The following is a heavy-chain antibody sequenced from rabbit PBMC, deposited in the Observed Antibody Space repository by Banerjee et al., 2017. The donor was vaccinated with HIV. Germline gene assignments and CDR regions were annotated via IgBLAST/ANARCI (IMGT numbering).Heavy chain of an antibody. D-gene: IGHD4-1*01. Sequence: QEQLVESGGGLVQPGGSLKLSCTVSGFDFSSYGVSWVRQAPGKGLEWIGTIYAGSSGSAYYASWVNGRFTISKTSSTTVTLQMTSLTAADTASYFCARDLAGVIGWNFNLWGPGTLVTVS. CDR3: ARDLAGVIGWNFNL. J-gene: IGHJ4*01. CDR2: IYAGSSGSA. V-gene: IGHV1S45*01. CDR1: GFDFSSYG.